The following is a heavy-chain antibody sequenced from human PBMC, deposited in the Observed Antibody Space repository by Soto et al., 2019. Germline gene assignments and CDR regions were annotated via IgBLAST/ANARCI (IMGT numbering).Heavy chain of an antibody. D-gene: IGHD2-21*02. V-gene: IGHV3-30*03. CDR1: GFTFSSYG. J-gene: IGHJ6*02. CDR3: ATDWDIVVVTAIRYGMDV. Sequence: QVQLVESGGGVVQPGRSLRLSCAASGFTFSSYGMHWVRQAPGKGLERVAVISYDGSNKYYADSVKGRFTISRDNSKNTLYLQMNSLRAEDTAVYYCATDWDIVVVTAIRYGMDVWGQGTTVTVSS. CDR2: ISYDGSNK.